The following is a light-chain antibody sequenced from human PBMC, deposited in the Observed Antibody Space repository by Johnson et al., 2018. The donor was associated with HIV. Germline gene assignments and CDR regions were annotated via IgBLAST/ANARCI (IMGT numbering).Light chain of an antibody. CDR1: SSNIGNNY. CDR3: GTWDSSLSAHV. V-gene: IGLV1-51*02. J-gene: IGLJ1*01. Sequence: QSVLTQPPSVSAAPGQKVTISCSGSSSNIGNNYVSWYQQLPGTAPKLLIYENNKRPSGIPGRFSGSKSGTSGTLGITGLQTGDEADYYCGTWDSSLSAHVFGTGTKVTVL. CDR2: ENN.